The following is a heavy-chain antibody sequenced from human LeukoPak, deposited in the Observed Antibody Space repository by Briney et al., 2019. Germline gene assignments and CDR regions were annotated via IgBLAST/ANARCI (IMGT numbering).Heavy chain of an antibody. V-gene: IGHV1-2*02. CDR1: GYTFTGYY. J-gene: IGHJ4*02. CDR3: ARVPNPDYGDYVYYDSSGCLDY. CDR2: INPNSGGT. D-gene: IGHD3-22*01. Sequence: GASVKVSCKASGYTFTGYYMHWVRQAPGQGLEWMGWINPNSGGTNYAQKFQGRVTMTRDTSISTAYMELSRLRSDDTAVYYCARVPNPDYGDYVYYDSSGCLDYWGQGTLVTVSS.